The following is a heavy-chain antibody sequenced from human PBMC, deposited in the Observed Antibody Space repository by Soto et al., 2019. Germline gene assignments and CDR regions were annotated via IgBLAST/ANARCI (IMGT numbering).Heavy chain of an antibody. CDR1: GFTFDDYA. J-gene: IGHJ3*02. D-gene: IGHD5-12*01. Sequence: PGGSLRLSCAASGFTFDDYAMHWVRQAPGKGLEWVSGISWNSGSIGYADSVKGRFTISRDNAKNSLYLQMNSLRAEDTALYYCAKDISGYYTPDAFDIWGQGTMVTVSS. CDR3: AKDISGYYTPDAFDI. V-gene: IGHV3-9*01. CDR2: ISWNSGSI.